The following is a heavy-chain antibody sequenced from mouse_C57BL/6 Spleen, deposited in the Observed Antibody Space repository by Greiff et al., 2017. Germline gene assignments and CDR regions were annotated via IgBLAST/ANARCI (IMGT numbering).Heavy chain of an antibody. J-gene: IGHJ4*01. CDR2: IYPRSGNT. CDR1: GYTFTSYG. CDR3: ALYDPYYAMDY. D-gene: IGHD2-3*01. V-gene: IGHV1-81*01. Sequence: QVQLKESGAELARPGASVKLSCKASGYTFTSYGISWVKQRTGQGLEWIGEIYPRSGNTYYNEKFKGKATLTADKSSSTAYMELRSLTSEDSAVYFCALYDPYYAMDYWGQGTSVTVSS.